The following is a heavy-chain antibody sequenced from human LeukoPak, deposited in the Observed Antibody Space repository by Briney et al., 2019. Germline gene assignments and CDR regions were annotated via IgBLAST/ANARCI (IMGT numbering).Heavy chain of an antibody. CDR2: ISGSGGST. CDR3: ARVYSSGWLGKYDAFDI. Sequence: GGSLRLSCAASGFTFSGYAMSWVRQAPGKGLEWVSAISGSGGSTYYADSVKGRFTISRDNSKNTLYLQMNSLRAEDTAVYYCARVYSSGWLGKYDAFDIWGQGTMVTVSS. D-gene: IGHD6-19*01. V-gene: IGHV3-23*01. CDR1: GFTFSGYA. J-gene: IGHJ3*02.